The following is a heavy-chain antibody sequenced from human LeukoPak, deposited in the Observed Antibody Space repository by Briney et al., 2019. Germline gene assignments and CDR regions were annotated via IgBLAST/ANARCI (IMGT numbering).Heavy chain of an antibody. CDR3: ARAMVRGVIIKGY. D-gene: IGHD3-10*01. CDR1: GYTFTGYY. Sequence: ASVKVSCKASGYTFTGYYMHWVRQAPGRGLEWMGWINPNSGGTNYAQKFQGRVTMTRDTSISTAYMELSRLRSDDTAVYYCARAMVRGVIIKGYWGQGTLVTVSS. CDR2: INPNSGGT. V-gene: IGHV1-2*02. J-gene: IGHJ4*02.